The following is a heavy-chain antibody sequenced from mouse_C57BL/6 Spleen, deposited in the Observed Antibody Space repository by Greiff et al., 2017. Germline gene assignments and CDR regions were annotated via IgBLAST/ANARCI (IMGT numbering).Heavy chain of an antibody. J-gene: IGHJ2*01. Sequence: EVKVEESGGGLVKPGGSLKLSCAASGFTFSSYAMSWVRQTPEKRLEWVATISDGGSYTYYPDNVKGRFTISRDNAKNNLYLQMSHLKSEDTAMYYCARELDYFAYWGQGATLTVSS. CDR1: GFTFSSYA. CDR2: ISDGGSYT. CDR3: ARELDYFAY. V-gene: IGHV5-4*01.